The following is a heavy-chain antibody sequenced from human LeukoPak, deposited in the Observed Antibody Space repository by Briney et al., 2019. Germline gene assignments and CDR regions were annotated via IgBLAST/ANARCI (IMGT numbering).Heavy chain of an antibody. Sequence: GGSLRLSCAASGFTFSTYSMNWVRQAPGKGLEWVSYISSSTTNMYYADSVKGRFTISRDSAKNSLYLQMNSLRAEDTAVYYCAREYSSSSGRSFDYWGQGTLVTVSS. CDR3: AREYSSSSGRSFDY. V-gene: IGHV3-48*01. D-gene: IGHD6-6*01. CDR2: ISSSTTNM. J-gene: IGHJ4*02. CDR1: GFTFSTYS.